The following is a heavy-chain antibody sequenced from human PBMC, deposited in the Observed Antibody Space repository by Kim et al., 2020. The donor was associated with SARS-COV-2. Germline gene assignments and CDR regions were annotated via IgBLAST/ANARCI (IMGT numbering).Heavy chain of an antibody. V-gene: IGHV5-51*01. CDR2: IYPGDSDT. J-gene: IGHJ5*02. CDR3: ARESREGCGRSSCPWWFAP. CDR1: GYSFTNYW. Sequence: GESLKISCKGSGYSFTNYWIGWVRQMPGKGLEWMGIIYPGDSDTRYSPSFQGQVTISVDKSTNTAYLHLNSLKASDTATYYCARESREGCGRSSCPWWFAPWGQGTPVIVSS. D-gene: IGHD2-2*01.